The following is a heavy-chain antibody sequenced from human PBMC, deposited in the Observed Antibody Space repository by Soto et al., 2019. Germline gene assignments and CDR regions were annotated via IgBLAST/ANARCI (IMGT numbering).Heavy chain of an antibody. D-gene: IGHD2-15*01. Sequence: PSETLSLTCTVSGYSISNGYYWGWIRQSPEKGLEWIGTIYHSGTTYYNPSLKSRVIMSIDTSKNQFSLKLSSVTAADTAVYYCARDWGYTVVAASKNGMDVWGQGTTVTVS. CDR1: GYSISNGYY. V-gene: IGHV4-38-2*02. J-gene: IGHJ6*02. CDR2: IYHSGTT. CDR3: ARDWGYTVVAASKNGMDV.